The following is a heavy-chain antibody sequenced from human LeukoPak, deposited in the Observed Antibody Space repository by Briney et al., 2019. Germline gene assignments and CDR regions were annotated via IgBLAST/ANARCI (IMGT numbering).Heavy chain of an antibody. D-gene: IGHD6-13*01. Sequence: SETLSLTCTVSGGSISSYYWSWIRQPPGKGLEWIGYIYYSGSTNYNPSLKSRVTISVDTSKNQFSLKLSSVTAADTAVYYCARGLSSSSWYLLDYWGQGTLVIVSS. V-gene: IGHV4-59*01. J-gene: IGHJ4*02. CDR1: GGSISSYY. CDR2: IYYSGST. CDR3: ARGLSSSSWYLLDY.